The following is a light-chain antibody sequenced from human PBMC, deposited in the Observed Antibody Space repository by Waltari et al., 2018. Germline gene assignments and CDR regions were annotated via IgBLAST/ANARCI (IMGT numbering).Light chain of an antibody. CDR3: QAWDSSTVV. Sequence: SYELPQPPSVSVSPGQTASLTCSGDNLGDSYVSWYQLNPGQSPVLVIYQDSQRPSGIPERFSGSNSGNTATLTISGTQAMDEADYYCQAWDSSTVVFGGGTKLTVL. V-gene: IGLV3-1*01. J-gene: IGLJ2*01. CDR1: NLGDSY. CDR2: QDS.